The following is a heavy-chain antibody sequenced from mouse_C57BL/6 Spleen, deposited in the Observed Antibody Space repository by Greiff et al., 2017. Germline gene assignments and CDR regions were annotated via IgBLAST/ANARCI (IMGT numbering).Heavy chain of an antibody. CDR2: INPGSGGT. J-gene: IGHJ3*01. CDR1: GYAFTNYL. Sequence: LQESGAELVRPGTSVKVSCKASGYAFTNYLIEWVKQRPGQGLEWIGVINPGSGGTNYNETFKGKATLTADKSSSTAYMQLSSLTSEDSAVYFCARSDYSNSPFAYWGQGTLVTVSA. V-gene: IGHV1-54*01. D-gene: IGHD2-5*01. CDR3: ARSDYSNSPFAY.